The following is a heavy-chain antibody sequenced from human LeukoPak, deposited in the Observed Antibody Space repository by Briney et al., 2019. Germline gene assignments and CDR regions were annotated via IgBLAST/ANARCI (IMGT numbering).Heavy chain of an antibody. Sequence: PGGSLRLSCAASGFTVSSNYMSWVRQAPGKGLEWVSVIYSGGSTYYADSVKGRFTISRDNSKNTLYPQMSSLRAEDTAVYYCAREGIVGATGLDYWGQGTLVTVSS. V-gene: IGHV3-53*01. J-gene: IGHJ4*02. D-gene: IGHD1-26*01. CDR1: GFTVSSNY. CDR2: IYSGGST. CDR3: AREGIVGATGLDY.